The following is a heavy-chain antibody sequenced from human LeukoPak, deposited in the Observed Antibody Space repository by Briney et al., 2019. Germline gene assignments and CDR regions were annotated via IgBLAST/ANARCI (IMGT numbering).Heavy chain of an antibody. J-gene: IGHJ5*01. V-gene: IGHV3-23*01. D-gene: IGHD6-13*01. CDR2: ISGSAGST. Sequence: GGSLRLSCAASGFTFSNYAMTWVRQAPGKGLERVSSISGSAGSTWYADSVKGRFTISRDNSKKTLNLQMNGLRADDTAVYYCAEKNEAAGGFIRLDSWGQGTLVTVSS. CDR1: GFTFSNYA. CDR3: AEKNEAAGGFIRLDS.